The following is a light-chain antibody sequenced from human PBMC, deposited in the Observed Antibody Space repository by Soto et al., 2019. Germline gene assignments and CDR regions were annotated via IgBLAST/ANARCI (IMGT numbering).Light chain of an antibody. J-gene: IGKJ4*01. Sequence: EIVMTQSPGTLSVSPGERATLSCRASQSVSSNLAWYQQKPGQAPRLLIYGASTRATGIPARFSGSGSETEFTLTISSLQSEDFAVYYCQQYNNWPPLTFGGGTKVEIK. CDR2: GAS. CDR1: QSVSSN. V-gene: IGKV3-15*01. CDR3: QQYNNWPPLT.